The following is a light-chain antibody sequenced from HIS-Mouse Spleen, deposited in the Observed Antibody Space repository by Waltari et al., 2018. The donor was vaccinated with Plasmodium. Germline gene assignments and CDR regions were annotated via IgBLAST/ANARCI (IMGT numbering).Light chain of an antibody. CDR1: QSVSSD. CDR3: QQRSNWPPLT. CDR2: DAS. Sequence: EIVLTQSPATLSLSPGERATIPCRASQSVSSDLAWDQQQPGPAPRRLIYDASNRATGIPARFSGSGSGTDFTLTISSLEPEDFAVYYCQQRSNWPPLTFGGGTKVEIK. J-gene: IGKJ4*01. V-gene: IGKV3-11*01.